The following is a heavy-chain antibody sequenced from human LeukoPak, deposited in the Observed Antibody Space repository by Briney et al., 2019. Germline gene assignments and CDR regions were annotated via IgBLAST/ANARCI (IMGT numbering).Heavy chain of an antibody. CDR2: INPNSGGT. V-gene: IGHV1-2*02. CDR3: ARVTGYYYESTGYYHHAFDI. CDR1: GYTFTCYY. D-gene: IGHD3-22*01. Sequence: ASVKVSCKASGYTFTCYYLHWVRQAPAQGLDWMEWINPNSGGTNYAQKFQGRVTMTRDTYISTVYMELSRLRSDDTAVYYCARVTGYYYESTGYYHHAFDIWGQGTMVTVSS. J-gene: IGHJ3*02.